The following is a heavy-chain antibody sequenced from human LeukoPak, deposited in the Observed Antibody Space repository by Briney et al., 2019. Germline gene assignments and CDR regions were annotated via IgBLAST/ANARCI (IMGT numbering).Heavy chain of an antibody. CDR2: IGYSGST. J-gene: IGHJ4*02. Sequence: SETLSLTCAVSGASISSYFWSWIRQPPGKGLEYIGYIGYSGSTNYNPSLKSRVTISVDTSKNQFSLKLTSVTAADTAVYYCARSKAYSGYFDYWGQGTLVTVSS. CDR1: GASISSYF. CDR3: ARSKAYSGYFDY. V-gene: IGHV4-59*08. D-gene: IGHD4-11*01.